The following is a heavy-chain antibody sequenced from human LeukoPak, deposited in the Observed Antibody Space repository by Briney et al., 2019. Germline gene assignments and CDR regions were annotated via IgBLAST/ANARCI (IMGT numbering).Heavy chain of an antibody. CDR1: AYSISSGYY. D-gene: IGHD5-24*01. J-gene: IGHJ4*02. CDR2: FYHSGST. CDR3: ASGRDGYNDGYFDY. V-gene: IGHV4-38-2*01. Sequence: SETLSLTCAVSAYSISSGYYWGWIRQPPGKGLEWIGSFYHSGSTYYNPSLKSRVTISVDTSKNQFSLKLSSVTAADTAVYYCASGRDGYNDGYFDYWDQGTLVTVSS.